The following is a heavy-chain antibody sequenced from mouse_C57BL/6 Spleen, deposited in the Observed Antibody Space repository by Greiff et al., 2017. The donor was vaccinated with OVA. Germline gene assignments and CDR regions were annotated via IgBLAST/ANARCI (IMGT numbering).Heavy chain of an antibody. CDR2: ISDGGSYT. CDR1: GFTFSSYA. J-gene: IGHJ4*01. V-gene: IGHV5-4*01. D-gene: IGHD1-1*01. CDR3: ARDLGYYGSSHYAMDY. Sequence: EVKLVESGGGLVKPGGSLKLSCAASGFTFSSYALSWVRQTPEKRLEWVATISDGGSYTYYPDNVKGRFTISRDNAKNNLYLQMSHLKSEDTAMYYCARDLGYYGSSHYAMDYWGQGTSVTVSS.